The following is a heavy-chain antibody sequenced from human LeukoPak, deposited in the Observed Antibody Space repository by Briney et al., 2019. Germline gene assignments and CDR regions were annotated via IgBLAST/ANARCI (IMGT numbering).Heavy chain of an antibody. J-gene: IGHJ5*02. CDR2: IYYSGST. D-gene: IGHD3-22*01. CDR3: ARPDYDSSGYYVGWFDP. CDR1: GGSISSSSYY. Sequence: TSETLSLTCTVSGGSISSSSYYWGWIRQPPGKGLEWIGSIYYSGSTYYNPSLKSRVTISVDTSKNQFSLKLSSVTAADTDVYYCARPDYDSSGYYVGWFDPWGQGTLVTVSS. V-gene: IGHV4-39*01.